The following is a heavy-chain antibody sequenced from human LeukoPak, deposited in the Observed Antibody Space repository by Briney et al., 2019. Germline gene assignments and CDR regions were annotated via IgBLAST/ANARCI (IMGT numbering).Heavy chain of an antibody. CDR3: ASSGWYGAGSFDY. CDR2: INAGNGNT. CDR1: GYTFTSYA. Sequence: ASVKVSCKASGYTFTSYAMHWVRQAPGQRLEWMGWINAGNGNTKYSQKFQGRDTITRDTSASTAYMELSSLRSEDTAVYYCASSGWYGAGSFDYWGQGTLVTVSS. J-gene: IGHJ4*02. D-gene: IGHD6-19*01. V-gene: IGHV1-3*01.